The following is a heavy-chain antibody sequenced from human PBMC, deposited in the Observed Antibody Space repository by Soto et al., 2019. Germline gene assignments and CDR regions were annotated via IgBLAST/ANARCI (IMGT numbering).Heavy chain of an antibody. V-gene: IGHV1-46*01. J-gene: IGHJ5*02. Sequence: ASVKVSCRASGYNFTSYYMNWWGQAPGQGLEWLGIINPSDGSKSYAQKCQGRVTMTRDTSTSTVYMEQSSLRSEDTAVYYCARYRGDSSGYYYPNWFDPWGQGTLVTVSS. CDR2: INPSDGSK. CDR3: ARYRGDSSGYYYPNWFDP. D-gene: IGHD3-22*01. CDR1: GYNFTSYY.